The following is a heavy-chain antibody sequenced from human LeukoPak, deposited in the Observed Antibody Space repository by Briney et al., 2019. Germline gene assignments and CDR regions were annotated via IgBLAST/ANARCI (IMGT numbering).Heavy chain of an antibody. D-gene: IGHD3-9*01. J-gene: IGHJ4*02. Sequence: SVKVSCKASGGTFSSYAISWVRQAPGQGLEWMGGIIPIFGTANYAQKFQGRVTITADESTSTAYMELSSLRSEDTAVYYCAREGSVDWLGRRPLYFDHWGQGTLVTVSS. CDR3: AREGSVDWLGRRPLYFDH. CDR1: GGTFSSYA. V-gene: IGHV1-69*01. CDR2: IIPIFGTA.